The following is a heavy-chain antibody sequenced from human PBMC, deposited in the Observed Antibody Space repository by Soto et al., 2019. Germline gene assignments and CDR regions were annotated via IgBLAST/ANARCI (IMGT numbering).Heavy chain of an antibody. Sequence: EVQVVESGGGLIQPGGSLRLSCAATGFTVSSYYMTWVRQAPGKGLEWVSVIYADGRTYHADSVKGRFTISRDNSKNTAYLQMNTLRAEDTAMYYRANLKPKVLRFLEWLSPRYYFDYWGQGTLVTVSS. D-gene: IGHD3-3*01. J-gene: IGHJ4*02. CDR1: GFTVSSYY. CDR3: ANLKPKVLRFLEWLSPRYYFDY. V-gene: IGHV3-53*01. CDR2: IYADGRT.